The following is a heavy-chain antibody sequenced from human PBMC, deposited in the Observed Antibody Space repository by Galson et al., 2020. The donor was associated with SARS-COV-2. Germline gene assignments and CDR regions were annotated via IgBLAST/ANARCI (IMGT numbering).Heavy chain of an antibody. J-gene: IGHJ5*02. CDR3: AKVHLSLWNLGGS. V-gene: IGHV3-30*18. CDR1: GFTFSDYG. D-gene: IGHD1-1*01. Sequence: GESLKISCAASGFTFSDYGMHWVRQAPGKGLEWVAVISYHGSDKNYADSVKGRFTVSRDNSKNTLFLQMDSLRVDDTAVYYCAKVHLSLWNLGGSWGQGTLVTVSS. CDR2: ISYHGSDK.